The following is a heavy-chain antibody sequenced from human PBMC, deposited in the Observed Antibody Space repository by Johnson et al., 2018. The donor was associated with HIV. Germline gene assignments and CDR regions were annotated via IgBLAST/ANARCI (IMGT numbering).Heavy chain of an antibody. V-gene: IGHV3-13*01. CDR3: ARDRVVTVDTAMGYDAFDI. D-gene: IGHD5-18*01. Sequence: VQLVESGGGVVQPGGSLRLSCAASGFTFSSYDMHWVRQATGKGLEWVSAIGTAGDTYYPGSVKGRLSISSDNAKKSLYLQMHSLRAEDTALYYCARDRVVTVDTAMGYDAFDIWGQGTMVTVSS. J-gene: IGHJ3*02. CDR1: GFTFSSYD. CDR2: IGTAGDT.